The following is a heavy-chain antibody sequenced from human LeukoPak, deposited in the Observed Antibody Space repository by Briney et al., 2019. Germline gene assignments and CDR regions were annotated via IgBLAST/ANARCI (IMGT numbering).Heavy chain of an antibody. D-gene: IGHD3-10*01. J-gene: IGHJ4*02. CDR3: ARGLLWFGELLPRLSYFDY. Sequence: GGSLRLSCAASEFTFSSYWMSWVRQAPGKGLEWVANIKQDGSERYYVDSVKGRFTISRDNAKNSLYLQMNSLRAEDTAVYYCARGLLWFGELLPRLSYFDYWGQGTLVTVSS. CDR2: IKQDGSER. V-gene: IGHV3-7*04. CDR1: EFTFSSYW.